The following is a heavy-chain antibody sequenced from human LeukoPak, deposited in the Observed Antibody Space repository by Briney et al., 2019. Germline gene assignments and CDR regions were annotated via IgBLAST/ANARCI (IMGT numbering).Heavy chain of an antibody. CDR2: INPSVGNT. CDR1: GYTFTTYY. Sequence: GASVKVSCKASGYTFTTYYINWVRQAPGQGLEWMGIINPSVGNTIYAQQFQGRVTVNGDTYTSTVYMELSSLRSEDTAVYYCARDGSDTKRSFDPWGQGTLVTVSS. CDR3: ARDGSDTKRSFDP. D-gene: IGHD2-2*01. V-gene: IGHV1-46*01. J-gene: IGHJ5*02.